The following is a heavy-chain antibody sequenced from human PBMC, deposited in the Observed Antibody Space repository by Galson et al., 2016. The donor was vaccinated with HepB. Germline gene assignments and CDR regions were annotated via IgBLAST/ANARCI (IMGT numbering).Heavy chain of an antibody. D-gene: IGHD1-26*01. J-gene: IGHJ6*02. Sequence: SLRLSCAASGFTFSSYAMNWVRLLPGKGLEWVSGITIGGTKTFYADSVKGRFTISRDNPKSTGYLHMNSLTGGDTAIYYCAIGREVWPHGMDIWGQGTTVIVSS. CDR2: ITIGGTKT. CDR3: AIGREVWPHGMDI. CDR1: GFTFSSYA. V-gene: IGHV3-23*01.